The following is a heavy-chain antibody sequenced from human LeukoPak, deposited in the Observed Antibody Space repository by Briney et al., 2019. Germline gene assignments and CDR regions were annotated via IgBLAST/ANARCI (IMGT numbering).Heavy chain of an antibody. V-gene: IGHV4-34*01. Sequence: SETVSLTCTVSGGSISSYYWGWIRQPPGEGLEWIGEINHSGDTNYNPSLKSRVTLSVDTSKNQFSLKLSSVTAADTAVYYCARITIFGVVTDDAFDVWGQGTMVTVSS. D-gene: IGHD3-3*01. CDR1: GGSISSYY. CDR2: INHSGDT. CDR3: ARITIFGVVTDDAFDV. J-gene: IGHJ3*01.